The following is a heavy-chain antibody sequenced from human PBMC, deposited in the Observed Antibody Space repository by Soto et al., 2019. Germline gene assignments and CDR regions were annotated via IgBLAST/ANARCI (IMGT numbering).Heavy chain of an antibody. J-gene: IGHJ4*02. D-gene: IGHD3-22*01. CDR3: ARAGRDYYDSSGYYYSVLGY. CDR2: INHSGST. V-gene: IGHV4-34*01. CDR1: GGSFSGYY. Sequence: PSETLSLTCAVYGGSFSGYYWSWIRQPPGKGLEWIGEINHSGSTNYNPSLKSRVTISVDTSKNQFSLKLSSVTAADTAVYYCARAGRDYYDSSGYYYSVLGYWGQGTLVTAPQ.